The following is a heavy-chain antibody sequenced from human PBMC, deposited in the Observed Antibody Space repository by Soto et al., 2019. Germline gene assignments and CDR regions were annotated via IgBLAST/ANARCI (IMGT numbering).Heavy chain of an antibody. CDR3: AKDYYSY. J-gene: IGHJ4*02. CDR1: GFTFGSYA. Sequence: LXXSCAASGFTFGSYAMSWVRQAPGKGLEXVSAIXGSGGSKYYAXXVKGRFTXXTDNYKKTMYLQMKSLRAEDTAVYYCAKDYYSYWGQGTLVTVSS. V-gene: IGHV3-23*01. CDR2: IXGSGGSK. D-gene: IGHD3-22*01.